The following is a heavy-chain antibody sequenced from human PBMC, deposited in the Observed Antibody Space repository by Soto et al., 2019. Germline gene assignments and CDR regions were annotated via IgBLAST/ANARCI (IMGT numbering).Heavy chain of an antibody. Sequence: GGSLRLSCEASGFTFSGYWMSWVRQAPGKGLGWVADIKHDGSVQYYVDSVKGRFTISRDNAKKLLYLQMNGLRAEDTALYYCARATYSNAWYRFDLWGQGTLVTVSA. D-gene: IGHD4-4*01. V-gene: IGHV3-7*03. J-gene: IGHJ4*02. CDR2: IKHDGSVQ. CDR3: ARATYSNAWYRFDL. CDR1: GFTFSGYW.